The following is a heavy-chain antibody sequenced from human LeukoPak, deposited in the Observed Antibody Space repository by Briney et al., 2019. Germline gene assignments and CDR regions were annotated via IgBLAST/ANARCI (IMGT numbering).Heavy chain of an antibody. CDR1: GDSISSYY. Sequence: SETLSLTCTVSGDSISSYYWSWIRQPPGKGLEWLGYIYYSGSTSYNPSLKSRVTISEDTSENQFSLKLSSVTAADTAVYYCARRPPGCSGGNCYPRAFDIWGQGTTVTVSS. CDR2: IYYSGST. CDR3: ARRPPGCSGGNCYPRAFDI. J-gene: IGHJ3*02. D-gene: IGHD2-15*01. V-gene: IGHV4-59*08.